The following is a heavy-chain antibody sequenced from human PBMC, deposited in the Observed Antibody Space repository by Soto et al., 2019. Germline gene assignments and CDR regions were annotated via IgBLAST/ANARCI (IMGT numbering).Heavy chain of an antibody. V-gene: IGHV3-13*01. J-gene: IGHJ2*01. D-gene: IGHD7-27*01. CDR3: ARYWGRLKDWYFDL. CDR2: IGTAGDT. CDR1: GFTFSSYD. Sequence: GGSLRLSCAASGFTFSSYDMHWVRQATGKGLEWVSAIGTAGDTYYPGSVKGRFTISRENAKNSLYLQMNSLRAGDTAVYYCARYWGRLKDWYFDLWGRGTLVTVSS.